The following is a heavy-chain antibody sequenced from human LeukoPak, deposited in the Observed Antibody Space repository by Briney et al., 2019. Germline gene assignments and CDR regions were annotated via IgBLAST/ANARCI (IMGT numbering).Heavy chain of an antibody. V-gene: IGHV3-30*02. D-gene: IGHD6-19*01. CDR2: IRYDGSNK. J-gene: IGHJ4*02. CDR1: GFTFSSYG. CDR3: AKDAGLSSGWYKDY. Sequence: GGSLRLSCAASGFTFSSYGMHWVRQAPGKGLEWVAFIRYDGSNKYYADSVKGRFTISRDNSKNTLYLQMNSLRAEDTALYYCAKDAGLSSGWYKDYWGQGTLVTVSS.